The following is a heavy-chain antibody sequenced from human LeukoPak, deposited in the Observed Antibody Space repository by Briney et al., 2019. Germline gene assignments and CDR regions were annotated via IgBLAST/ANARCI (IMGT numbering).Heavy chain of an antibody. CDR2: IKRDGSEK. V-gene: IGHV3-7*01. CDR3: ARDPLGGQLLKDNWFDP. D-gene: IGHD2-2*01. Sequence: PGGSLRLSCAAAGFTFSSYWMSWVRQAPGKELEWVANIKRDGSEKYYVDSVKGRFTISRDNAKNSLYLKMNSLRAEDTAVYYCARDPLGGQLLKDNWFDPWGQGTLVTVSS. J-gene: IGHJ5*02. CDR1: GFTFSSYW.